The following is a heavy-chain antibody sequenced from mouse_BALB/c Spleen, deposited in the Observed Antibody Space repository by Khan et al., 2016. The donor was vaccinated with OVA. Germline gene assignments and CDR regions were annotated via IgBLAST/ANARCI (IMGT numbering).Heavy chain of an antibody. Sequence: QVHVKQSRPELVRPGASVKISCKGSGYTFADCAMHWVKQSHVKSLEWTGVISTYPGNTNYNQKFKGKATMTVDKSSSTAYMELARLTSEDSAIYYCASGLEGFYVMNYWGQGTSVTVSS. J-gene: IGHJ4*01. V-gene: IGHV1S137*01. CDR3: ASGLEGFYVMNY. D-gene: IGHD2-4*01. CDR2: ISTYPGNT. CDR1: GYTFADCA.